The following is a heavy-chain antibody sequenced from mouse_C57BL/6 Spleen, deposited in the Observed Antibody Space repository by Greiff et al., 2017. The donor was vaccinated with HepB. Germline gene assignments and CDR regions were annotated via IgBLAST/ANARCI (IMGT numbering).Heavy chain of an antibody. D-gene: IGHD2-3*01. CDR2: IYPGSGST. CDR1: GYTFTSYW. Sequence: QVQLQQPGAELVKPGASVKMSCKASGYTFTSYWITWVKQRPGQGLEWIGDIYPGSGSTNYNEKFKSKATLTVDTTSSTAYMQLSSLTSEDSAVYYSALYDGYSTLQDWGQGTLVTVSS. CDR3: ALYDGYSTLQD. V-gene: IGHV1-55*01. J-gene: IGHJ3*01.